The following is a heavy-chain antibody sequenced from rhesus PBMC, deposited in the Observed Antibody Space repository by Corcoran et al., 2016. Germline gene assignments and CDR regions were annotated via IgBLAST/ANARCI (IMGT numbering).Heavy chain of an antibody. CDR3: ARRLATVTLSYFDY. D-gene: IGHD5-36*02. Sequence: QVQLQESGPGLVKPSETLSLTCAVSGASLRSYWGNWFRQPPGKGLEWSGEINGNSGRTNYNPSLKSRVTISNDASKNQFSLKLSSVTAADTAVYYCARRLATVTLSYFDYWGQGVLVTVSS. CDR2: INGNSGRT. V-gene: IGHV4-80*01. J-gene: IGHJ4*01. CDR1: GASLRSYW.